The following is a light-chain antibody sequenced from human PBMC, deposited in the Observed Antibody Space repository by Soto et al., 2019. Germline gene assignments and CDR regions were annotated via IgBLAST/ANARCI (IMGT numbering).Light chain of an antibody. CDR2: EVT. CDR3: SSYAGSNNLYV. Sequence: QSFLTQPPSASGSPGQSVTISCTGTSSDIGGYNYVSWYQQHPGKAPKLMIYEVTKRPSGVPDRFSGSRSGNTASLTVSGLQAEDEADYYCSSYAGSNNLYVFGTGTKLTVL. J-gene: IGLJ1*01. CDR1: SSDIGGYNY. V-gene: IGLV2-8*01.